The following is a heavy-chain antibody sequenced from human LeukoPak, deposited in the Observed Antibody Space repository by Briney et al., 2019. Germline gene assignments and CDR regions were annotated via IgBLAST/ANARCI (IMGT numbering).Heavy chain of an antibody. D-gene: IGHD1-14*01. CDR2: IYYSGST. V-gene: IGHV4-31*03. Sequence: PSETLSLTCTVSGGSISSGGYYWSWIRQHPGKGLEWIGYIYYSGSTYYNPSLKSRVTISVDTPKNQFSLKLSSVTAADTAVYYCARANAGITFDYWGQGTLVTVSS. CDR3: ARANAGITFDY. J-gene: IGHJ4*02. CDR1: GGSISSGGYY.